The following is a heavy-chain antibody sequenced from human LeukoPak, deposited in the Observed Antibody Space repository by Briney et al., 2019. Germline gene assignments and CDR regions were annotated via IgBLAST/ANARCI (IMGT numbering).Heavy chain of an antibody. CDR1: GYTFTSYG. D-gene: IGHD2-2*01. CDR3: ARDWEDIVVVPAAMGLSYYGMDV. J-gene: IGHJ6*02. CDR2: ISAYNGNT. V-gene: IGHV1-18*01. Sequence: ASVKVSCKASGYTFTSYGISWVRQAPGQGLEWMGWISAYNGNTNYAQKLQGRVTMTTGTSTSTAYMELRSLRSDDTAVYYCARDWEDIVVVPAAMGLSYYGMDVWGQGTTVTVSS.